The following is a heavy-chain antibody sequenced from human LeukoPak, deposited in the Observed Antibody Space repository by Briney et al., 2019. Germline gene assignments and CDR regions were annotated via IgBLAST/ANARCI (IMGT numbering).Heavy chain of an antibody. Sequence: GGSLRLSCAASGFTVSSNYMSWVRQAPGKGLEWVSYISSSGSTIYYADSVKGRFTISRDNSRNTVYLQINSLRAEDTAVYYCGKTTVGYSSGQKPAWPVDYWGQGTLVTVSS. J-gene: IGHJ4*02. D-gene: IGHD5-18*01. CDR1: GFTVSSNY. V-gene: IGHV3-11*01. CDR2: ISSSGSTI. CDR3: GKTTVGYSSGQKPAWPVDY.